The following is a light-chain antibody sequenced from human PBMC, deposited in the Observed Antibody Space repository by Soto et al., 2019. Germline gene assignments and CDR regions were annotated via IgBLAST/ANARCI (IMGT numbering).Light chain of an antibody. CDR1: SSDVGAYNY. V-gene: IGLV2-14*01. Sequence: QSALTQPASVSGSPGQSITISCTGTSSDVGAYNYVSWYQQYPGTAPKAMIYEVSSRPSGVSHRFSVSKSGNTASLTISGLQPEDEADYYCSSFTSRSTFNYVFGTGTKLTVL. CDR3: SSFTSRSTFNYV. CDR2: EVS. J-gene: IGLJ1*01.